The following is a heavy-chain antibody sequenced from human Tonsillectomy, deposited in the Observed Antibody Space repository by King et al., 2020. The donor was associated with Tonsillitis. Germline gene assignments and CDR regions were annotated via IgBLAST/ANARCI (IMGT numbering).Heavy chain of an antibody. V-gene: IGHV3-74*01. CDR1: GFTFSTYW. CDR3: ASDVIVLNPAAPPIGNWFDP. J-gene: IGHJ5*02. D-gene: IGHD2-8*01. CDR2: INSDGSST. Sequence: VQLVESGGGLVQPGGSLKLSCAASGFTFSTYWMHWVRQAPGKGLVWVARINSDGSSTSYADSVKGRFTISRDNAKNTLYLQMDRLRAEDTAIYHCASDVIVLNPAAPPIGNWFDPWGQGTLVTVSS.